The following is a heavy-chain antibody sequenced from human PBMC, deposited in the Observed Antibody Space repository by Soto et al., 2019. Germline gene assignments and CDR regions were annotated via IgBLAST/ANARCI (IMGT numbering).Heavy chain of an antibody. D-gene: IGHD6-13*01. CDR3: GTGSSWTKVES. J-gene: IGHJ4*02. V-gene: IGHV1-69*01. Sequence: QVQLVQSGAEVKKPGSSVKVSCKASGGTLSRSAISWVRQAPGQGLEWTGGIIPIFGPAIYAQKFRGRVSIIADESTRTAYMEMSSLRSEETAVYYCGTGSSWTKVESWGQGTLVTVSS. CDR1: GGTLSRSA. CDR2: IIPIFGPA.